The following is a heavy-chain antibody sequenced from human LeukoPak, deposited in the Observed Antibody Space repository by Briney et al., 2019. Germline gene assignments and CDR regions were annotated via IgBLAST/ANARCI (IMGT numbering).Heavy chain of an antibody. CDR1: GGSISSSSYY. V-gene: IGHV4-61*05. Sequence: SETLSLTCTVSGGSISSSSYYWGWIRQPPGKGLEWIGYIYYSGSINYNPSLKSRVTISVDTSKNQFSLKLSSVTAADTAVYYCARVRDTVVTSIFDYWGQGTLVTVSS. CDR2: IYYSGSI. CDR3: ARVRDTVVTSIFDY. D-gene: IGHD4-23*01. J-gene: IGHJ4*02.